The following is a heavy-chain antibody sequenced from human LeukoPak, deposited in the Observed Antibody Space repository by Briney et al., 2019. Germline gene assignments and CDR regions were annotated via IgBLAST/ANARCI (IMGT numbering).Heavy chain of an antibody. V-gene: IGHV1-69*06. CDR3: ASDNDSRDPPHFDY. J-gene: IGHJ4*02. Sequence: ASVKVSCKASGGTFSNYAISWVRQAPGQGLEWMGGIIPIFGTANYAQKFRGRVTITADKSTRTAYMELSSLRSEDTAVYYCASDNDSRDPPHFDYWGQGTLVTVSS. CDR2: IIPIFGTA. D-gene: IGHD3-16*01. CDR1: GGTFSNYA.